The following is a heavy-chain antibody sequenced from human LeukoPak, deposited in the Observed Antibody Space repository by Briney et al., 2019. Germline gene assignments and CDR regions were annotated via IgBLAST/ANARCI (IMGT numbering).Heavy chain of an antibody. CDR3: ARSYYDILTGYSGMDV. V-gene: IGHV4-59*08. D-gene: IGHD3-9*01. CDR2: IYYSGST. CDR1: GGSISSYY. Sequence: SETLSLTCTVSGGSISSYYWSWIRQPPGKGLEWIGYIYYSGSTNYNPSLKSRVTISVDTSKNQFSLKLSSVTAADTAVYYCARSYYDILTGYSGMDVWGQGTTVTVSS. J-gene: IGHJ6*02.